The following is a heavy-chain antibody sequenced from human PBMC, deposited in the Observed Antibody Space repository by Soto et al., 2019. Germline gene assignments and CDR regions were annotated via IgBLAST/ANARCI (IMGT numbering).Heavy chain of an antibody. CDR3: ARVFYCESSGGDGMDV. CDR1: GYTFTGYY. CDR2: INPNSGGT. Sequence: QVQLVQSGAEVKKPGASVKVSCKASGYTFTGYYMHWVRQAPGQGLEWMGWINPNSGGTNYAQKFQGWVTMTRDTPVSTADMELSRLGADETAVYYCARVFYCESSGGDGMDVWGQGNTVTLSS. J-gene: IGHJ6*02. D-gene: IGHD3-22*01. V-gene: IGHV1-2*04.